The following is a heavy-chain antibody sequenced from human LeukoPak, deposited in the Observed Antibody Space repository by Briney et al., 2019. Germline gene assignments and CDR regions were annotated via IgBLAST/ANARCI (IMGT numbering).Heavy chain of an antibody. J-gene: IGHJ5*02. CDR1: GGSISSSSYY. D-gene: IGHD3-10*01. CDR2: IYYSGST. Sequence: SETLSLTCTVSGGSISSSSYYWGWIRQPLGKGLEWIGSIYYSGSTYYNPSLKSRVTISVDTSKNQFSLKLSSVTAADTAVYYCARHYYYGSGSLETFDPWGQGTLVTVSS. CDR3: ARHYYYGSGSLETFDP. V-gene: IGHV4-39*01.